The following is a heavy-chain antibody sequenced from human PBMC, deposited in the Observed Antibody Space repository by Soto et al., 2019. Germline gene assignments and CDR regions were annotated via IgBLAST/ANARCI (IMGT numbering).Heavy chain of an antibody. CDR2: TYYRSKRYN. CDR3: ACVYDSSGYYYSSHKGWFDP. D-gene: IGHD3-22*01. Sequence: SQTLSLTCAISGDSVSSNSAAWNWIRQSPSRGLEWLGRTYYRSKRYNDYTVSVKSRITINPDTSKNQYSLQLNSVTHKETDVYFCACVYDSSGYYYSSHKGWFDPWGQGTLVTVSS. J-gene: IGHJ5*02. CDR1: GDSVSSNSAA. V-gene: IGHV6-1*01.